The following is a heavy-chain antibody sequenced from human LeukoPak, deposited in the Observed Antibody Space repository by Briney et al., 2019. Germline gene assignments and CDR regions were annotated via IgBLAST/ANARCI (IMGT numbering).Heavy chain of an antibody. Sequence: SETLSLTCTVSGGSISSYYWSWIRQPPGKGLEWIGYIYYSGSTNYNPSLKSRVTISVDTSKNQFSLKLSSVTAADTAVYYCARERVGATGDAFDIWGQGTMVTVSS. CDR1: GGSISSYY. D-gene: IGHD1-26*01. CDR2: IYYSGST. V-gene: IGHV4-59*01. J-gene: IGHJ3*02. CDR3: ARERVGATGDAFDI.